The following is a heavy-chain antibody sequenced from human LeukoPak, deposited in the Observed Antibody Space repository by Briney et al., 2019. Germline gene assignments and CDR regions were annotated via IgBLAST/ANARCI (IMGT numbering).Heavy chain of an antibody. J-gene: IGHJ4*02. Sequence: ASVTVSCKASGYTFTGYYMHWVRQAPGQGLGWVGWINPNSGGTNYAQKFQGRVTMTRDTSISTAYMELSRLRSDDTAVYYCARSVEMATTSHFDYWGQGTLVTVSS. D-gene: IGHD5-24*01. CDR1: GYTFTGYY. CDR3: ARSVEMATTSHFDY. V-gene: IGHV1-2*02. CDR2: INPNSGGT.